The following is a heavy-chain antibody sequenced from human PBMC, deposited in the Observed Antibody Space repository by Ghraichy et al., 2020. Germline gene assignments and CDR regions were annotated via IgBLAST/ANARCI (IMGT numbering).Heavy chain of an antibody. CDR3: ARLRGYGDPSTIY. CDR2: IYYSGST. J-gene: IGHJ4*02. D-gene: IGHD4-17*01. V-gene: IGHV4-61*01. Sequence: SETLSLTCTVSGGSVSSGSYYWSWIRQPPGKGLEWIGYIYYSGSTNYNPSLKSRVTISVDTSKNQFSLKLSSVTAADTAVYYCARLRGYGDPSTIYWGQGTLVTVSS. CDR1: GGSVSSGSYY.